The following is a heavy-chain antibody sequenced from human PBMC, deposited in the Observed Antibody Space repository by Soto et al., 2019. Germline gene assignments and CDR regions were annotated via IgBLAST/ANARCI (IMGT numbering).Heavy chain of an antibody. D-gene: IGHD3-3*02. CDR2: MYYGVST. CDR1: GSSISSSGYY. V-gene: IGHV4-39*01. CDR3: ARLPSRHLVDY. Sequence: QLQVQESGPGLVKPSETLSLTCTVSGSSISSSGYYWGWIRQPPGKGLEWIGSMYYGVSTYYNPSLKSRVTVSVDASKNQFCLNLSSVTAADTAVYYCARLPSRHLVDYWGQGTLVTVSS. J-gene: IGHJ4*02.